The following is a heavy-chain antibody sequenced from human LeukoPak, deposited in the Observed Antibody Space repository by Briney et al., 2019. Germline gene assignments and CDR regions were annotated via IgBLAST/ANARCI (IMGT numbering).Heavy chain of an antibody. J-gene: IGHJ4*02. D-gene: IGHD3-10*01. V-gene: IGHV3-33*01. CDR1: GFAFNTYA. CDR2: IWHDGSHK. CDR3: ASEILGSGSYPDF. Sequence: GGSLRLSCAASGFAFNTYAMHWVRQAPGQGLEWVALIWHDGSHKFYSNSVRGQFTISRDNSKNTVSLQMNNLRPEDTAVYYCASEILGSGSYPDFWGQGTLVPVSS.